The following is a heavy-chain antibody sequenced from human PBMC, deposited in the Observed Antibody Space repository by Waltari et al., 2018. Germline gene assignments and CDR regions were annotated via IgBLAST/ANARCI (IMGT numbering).Heavy chain of an antibody. J-gene: IGHJ4*02. Sequence: EVQLVESGGGLVQPGGSLSLSCEGSGFTFSNSWVPWVRQAQGKGLEWLPRINSDGSTTNYADSGKGRFTISRDNAKNTLYLEMNSLRAEDTAVYYCARAGYYRFDYWGQGTLVTVSS. CDR2: INSDGSTT. D-gene: IGHD3-22*01. CDR3: ARAGYYRFDY. V-gene: IGHV3-74*01. CDR1: GFTFSNSW.